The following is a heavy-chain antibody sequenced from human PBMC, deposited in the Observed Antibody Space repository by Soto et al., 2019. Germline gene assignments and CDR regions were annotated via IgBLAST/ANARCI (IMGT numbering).Heavy chain of an antibody. CDR1: GFTFNNYA. CDR3: AKGVGTAPARTPFDY. D-gene: IGHD2-2*01. V-gene: IGHV3-23*01. J-gene: IGHJ4*02. Sequence: GGSLRLSCAASGFTFNNYAMNWVRQAPGKGLEWVLAISGSGLSTYNADSVKGRFSISRDNSKNTLYLQMNSLRAEDTAVYYCAKGVGTAPARTPFDYWGQGTLVTVSS. CDR2: ISGSGLST.